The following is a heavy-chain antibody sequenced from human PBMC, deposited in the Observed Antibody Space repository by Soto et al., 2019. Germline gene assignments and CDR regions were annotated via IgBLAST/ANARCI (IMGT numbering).Heavy chain of an antibody. CDR2: IKQDGSEK. J-gene: IGHJ4*02. CDR1: GFTFSGDW. V-gene: IGHV3-7*03. CDR3: ARAASGWANRRGLFDY. Sequence: GGSLRLSVAASGFTFSGDWVSGGRQAPGKGLEWVANIKQDGSEKYYVDSVKGRVTISRDNAKNSLYLQMNSLRAEDTAVYYCARAASGWANRRGLFDYWGQGTLVTV. D-gene: IGHD6-19*01.